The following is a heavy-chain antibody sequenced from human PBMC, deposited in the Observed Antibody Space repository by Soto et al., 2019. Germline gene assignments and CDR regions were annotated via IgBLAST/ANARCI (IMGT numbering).Heavy chain of an antibody. Sequence: GGSLRLSCAASGFTFSSYGMHWVRQAPGKGLEWVAVIWYDGSNKYYADSVKGRFTISRDNSKNTLYLQMNSLRAEDTAVYYCASSMVRGVIRTYYYYYGMDVWGQGTTVTVSS. CDR2: IWYDGSNK. CDR1: GFTFSSYG. V-gene: IGHV3-33*01. J-gene: IGHJ6*02. D-gene: IGHD3-10*01. CDR3: ASSMVRGVIRTYYYYYGMDV.